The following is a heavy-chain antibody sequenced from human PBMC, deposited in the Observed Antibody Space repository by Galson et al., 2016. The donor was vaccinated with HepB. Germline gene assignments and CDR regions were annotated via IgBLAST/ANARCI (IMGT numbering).Heavy chain of an antibody. CDR3: ARGEYQLLYTWFDS. CDR1: GGTISSGNW. CDR2: IYHSGNT. V-gene: IGHV4-4*02. D-gene: IGHD2-2*01. J-gene: IGHJ5*01. Sequence: LSLTCAVSGGTISSGNWWSWVRQTPGNGLEWIGEIYHSGNTDYNPSPKSRVTISIDESKNHFSLKLTSVTAADTAVYYCARGEYQLLYTWFDSWGQGILVTVSS.